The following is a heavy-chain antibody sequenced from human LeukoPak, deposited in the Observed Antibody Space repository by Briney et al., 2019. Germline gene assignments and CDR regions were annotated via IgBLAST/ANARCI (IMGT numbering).Heavy chain of an antibody. CDR3: ARVKRWFGELSLYYYGMDV. V-gene: IGHV3-33*01. D-gene: IGHD3-10*01. CDR1: GFTFSSYG. J-gene: IGHJ6*02. Sequence: PGGSLRLSCAASGFTFSSYGMPWVRQAPGKGLEWVAVIWYDGSNKYYADSVKGRFTISRDNSKNTLYLQMNSLRAEDTAVYYCARVKRWFGELSLYYYGMDVWGQGTTVTVSS. CDR2: IWYDGSNK.